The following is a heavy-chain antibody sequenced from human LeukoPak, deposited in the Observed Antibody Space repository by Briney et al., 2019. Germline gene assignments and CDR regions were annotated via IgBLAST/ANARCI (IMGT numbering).Heavy chain of an antibody. Sequence: GALTLSCAASGFTFSSYDMTWVRQAPGRGLEWVSSIRPSGDNTYYGDSVKGRFTISRDNSKNTVYLQMNNMRVDDTAVYYCARVAGWHWFDPWGQGTLVTVSS. V-gene: IGHV3-23*01. D-gene: IGHD6-19*01. CDR3: ARVAGWHWFDP. CDR2: IRPSGDNT. CDR1: GFTFSSYD. J-gene: IGHJ5*02.